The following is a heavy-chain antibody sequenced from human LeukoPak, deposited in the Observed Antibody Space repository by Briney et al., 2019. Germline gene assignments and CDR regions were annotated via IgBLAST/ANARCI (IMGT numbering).Heavy chain of an antibody. CDR1: GFTFSSYS. Sequence: PGGSLRLSCAASGFTFSSYSMNWVRQAPGKGLEWVSEINRGGHNTYYTDSVKGRFTTSRDNSKNTLFLQMTSLRTEDTAIYYCAIGIDGAFNSWGQGTLVTVSS. D-gene: IGHD3-16*01. V-gene: IGHV3-23*01. CDR2: INRGGHNT. J-gene: IGHJ4*02. CDR3: AIGIDGAFNS.